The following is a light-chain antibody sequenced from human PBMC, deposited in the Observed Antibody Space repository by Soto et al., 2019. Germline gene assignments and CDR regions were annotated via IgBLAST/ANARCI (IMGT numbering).Light chain of an antibody. CDR3: CSYAGSSTWV. J-gene: IGLJ2*01. CDR2: EVS. V-gene: IGLV2-23*02. CDR1: SSDVGSYNL. Sequence: QSALTQPASVSGYPGQSITISCTGTSSDVGSYNLVSWYQQHPGKAPKVMIYEVSKRPSGVSSRFSGSKSGNTASLTISGLQAEDEADYYCCSYAGSSTWVFGGGTQLTVL.